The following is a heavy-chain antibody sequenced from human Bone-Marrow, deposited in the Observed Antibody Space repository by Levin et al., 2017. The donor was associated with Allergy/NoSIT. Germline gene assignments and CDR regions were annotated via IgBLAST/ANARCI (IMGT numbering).Heavy chain of an antibody. CDR2: ISGNGRRT. CDR1: GSPLKDYV. CDR3: AKDQKATVLVVYAILRNSMDV. D-gene: IGHD2-8*02. V-gene: IGHV3-23*01. Sequence: LGESLKISCAASGSPLKDYVMNWVRQAPGKGLEWVAGISGNGRRTYYADSVKGRFTVSRDNSKNMVFLQMNSLRAGDTATYYCAKDQKATVLVVYAILRNSMDVWGKGTTVTVS. J-gene: IGHJ6*03.